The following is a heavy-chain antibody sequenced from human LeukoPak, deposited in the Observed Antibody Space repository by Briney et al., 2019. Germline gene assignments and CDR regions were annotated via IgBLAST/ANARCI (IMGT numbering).Heavy chain of an antibody. Sequence: GGSLRLPCAASGFTFSTYTMNWVRQAPGKGLEWVSYISSSGSTIYYADSVKGRFTISRDNAKNSLYLQMNSLRAEDTAVYYCAELGITMIGGVWGKGTTVTISS. CDR2: ISSSGSTI. J-gene: IGHJ6*04. CDR1: GFTFSTYT. CDR3: AELGITMIGGV. D-gene: IGHD3-10*02. V-gene: IGHV3-48*04.